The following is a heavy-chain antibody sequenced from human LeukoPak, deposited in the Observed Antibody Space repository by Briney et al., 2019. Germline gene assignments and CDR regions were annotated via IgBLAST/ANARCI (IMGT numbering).Heavy chain of an antibody. V-gene: IGHV4-39*07. D-gene: IGHD4-17*01. Sequence: PSETLSLTCTVSGGSISSSSYYWGWIRQPPGKGLEWIGSIYYSGSTYYNPSLKSRVTISVDTSKNQFSLKLSSVTAADTAVYYCATMTTVTTGPMGYWGQGTLVTVSS. CDR1: GGSISSSSYY. CDR2: IYYSGST. J-gene: IGHJ4*02. CDR3: ATMTTVTTGPMGY.